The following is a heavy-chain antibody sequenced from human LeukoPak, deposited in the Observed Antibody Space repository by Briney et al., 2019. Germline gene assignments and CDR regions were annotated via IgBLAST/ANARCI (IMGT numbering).Heavy chain of an antibody. J-gene: IGHJ4*02. Sequence: PSETLSLTCTVSGGSISSSSYYWGWIRQPPGKGLEWIGSIYYSGSTYYNPSLKSRVTISVDTSKNQFSLKLSSVTAADTAVYYCARSAFTSTVTVDYWGQGTLVTVSS. D-gene: IGHD4-11*01. V-gene: IGHV4-39*07. CDR1: GGSISSSSYY. CDR2: IYYSGST. CDR3: ARSAFTSTVTVDY.